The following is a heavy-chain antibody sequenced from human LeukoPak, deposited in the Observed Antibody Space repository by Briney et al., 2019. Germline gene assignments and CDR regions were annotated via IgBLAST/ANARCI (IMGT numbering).Heavy chain of an antibody. CDR3: ATYLDGSGYRFDY. CDR2: THPSESS. D-gene: IGHD3-22*01. Sequence: SGTLSLTCDVSGGSITTNKWWSWVRQPPGQGLEWIGETHPSESSNYNPPLKSRLSISIDKSKNQFSLHLSSVTAADTAVYYCATYLDGSGYRFDYWGQGALVTVSS. CDR1: GGSITTNKW. V-gene: IGHV4-4*02. J-gene: IGHJ4*02.